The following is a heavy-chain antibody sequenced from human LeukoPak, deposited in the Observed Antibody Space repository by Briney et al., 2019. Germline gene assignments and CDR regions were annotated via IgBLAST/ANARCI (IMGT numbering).Heavy chain of an antibody. CDR2: IIPIFGTA. V-gene: IGHV1-69*05. CDR1: GGTFSSYA. Sequence: ASVKVSCRASGGTFSSYAISWVRQAPGQGLEWMGRIIPIFGTANYAQKFQGRVTITTDESTSTAYMELSSLRSEDTAVYYCARVSYYDFWSSDYWGQGTLVTVSS. D-gene: IGHD3-3*01. CDR3: ARVSYYDFWSSDY. J-gene: IGHJ4*02.